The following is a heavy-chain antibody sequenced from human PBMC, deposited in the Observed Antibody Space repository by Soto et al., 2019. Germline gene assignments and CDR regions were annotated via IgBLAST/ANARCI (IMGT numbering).Heavy chain of an antibody. CDR1: GFTIDAYT. D-gene: IGHD6-19*01. CDR2: LSWNSDYI. V-gene: IGHV3-9*01. CDR3: ARGDSGWAAFDY. J-gene: IGHJ4*02. Sequence: EVQLVESGGKLIRPGRSLRLSCVASGFTIDAYTMHWVRQAPGKGLEWVSGLSWNSDYIGYADSVKGRFTVSRDNDKNSLYLQLNSLRAEDTAFYYCARGDSGWAAFDYWGQGTLVTVS.